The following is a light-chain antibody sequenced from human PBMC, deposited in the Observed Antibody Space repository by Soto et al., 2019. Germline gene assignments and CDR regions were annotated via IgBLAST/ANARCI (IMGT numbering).Light chain of an antibody. CDR1: QSISSY. CDR2: GAS. V-gene: IGKV1-39*01. CDR3: QQSYSPVRNI. Sequence: DIQMTQSPSSLSASVGDRVTITCRASQSISSYLTWYQQKPGKAPKLLIYGASNLQSGVPSRFSGGGSGTEFTLTISSLQPEDFATYYCQQSYSPVRNIFGQGTKLEI. J-gene: IGKJ2*01.